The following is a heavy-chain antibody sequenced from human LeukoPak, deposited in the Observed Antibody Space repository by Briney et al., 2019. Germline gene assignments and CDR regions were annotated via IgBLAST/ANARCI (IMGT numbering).Heavy chain of an antibody. D-gene: IGHD6-13*01. CDR2: FDNSGST. V-gene: IGHV4-39*01. CDR3: ARPPGIAAAWFDP. J-gene: IGHJ5*02. Sequence: PSETLSLTCTVSGGSISSSSYYWGWIRQPPGKGLEWIGSFDNSGSTYYNPSLKSRVTISVDTSKDQFSLKLTSVTAADTAVYYCARPPGIAAAWFDPWGQGTLVTVSS. CDR1: GGSISSSSYY.